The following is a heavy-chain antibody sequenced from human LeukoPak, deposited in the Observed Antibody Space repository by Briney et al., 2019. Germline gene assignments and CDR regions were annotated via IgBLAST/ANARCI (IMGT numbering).Heavy chain of an antibody. D-gene: IGHD2/OR15-2a*01. CDR2: ISGSDGST. CDR1: GFTFSSYA. CDR3: ARAGNTRFDY. Sequence: HSGGSQRLSCAASGFTFSSYAMSWVRQAPGKGLEWVSGISGSDGSTYYADSVKGRFTISRDNSKNTLYLQMNSLRAEDTAVYYCARAGNTRFDYWGQGTLVTVSS. V-gene: IGHV3-23*01. J-gene: IGHJ4*02.